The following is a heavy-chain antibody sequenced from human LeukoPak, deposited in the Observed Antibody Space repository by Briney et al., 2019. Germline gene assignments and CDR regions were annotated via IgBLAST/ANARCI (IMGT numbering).Heavy chain of an antibody. V-gene: IGHV3-7*01. J-gene: IGHJ6*03. CDR3: ARDPYSGAYGDTYYYYMDV. CDR2: IKQNGGKK. CDR1: GFTFSSYW. Sequence: GGSLRLSCEASGFTFSSYWMSWVRQAPGKGLEWVANIKQNGGKKYYADSVKGRFTISRDNATNSLYLELNSLRAEDTAVYYCARDPYSGAYGDTYYYYMDVWGKGTTVTISS. D-gene: IGHD1-26*01.